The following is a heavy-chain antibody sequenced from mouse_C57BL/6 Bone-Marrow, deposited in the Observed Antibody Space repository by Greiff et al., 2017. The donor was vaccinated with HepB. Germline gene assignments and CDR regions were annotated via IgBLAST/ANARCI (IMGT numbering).Heavy chain of an antibody. D-gene: IGHD1-1*01. J-gene: IGHJ4*01. CDR1: GFSLTSYG. CDR3: ARHRYYGSRGAMDY. V-gene: IGHV2-6-1*01. CDR2: IWSDGST. Sequence: VQGVESGPGLVAPSQSLSITCTVSGFSLTSYGVHWVRQPPGKGLEWLVVIWSDGSTTYNSALKSRLSISKDNSKSQVFLKMNSLQTDDTAMDYCARHRYYGSRGAMDYWGQGTSVTVSS.